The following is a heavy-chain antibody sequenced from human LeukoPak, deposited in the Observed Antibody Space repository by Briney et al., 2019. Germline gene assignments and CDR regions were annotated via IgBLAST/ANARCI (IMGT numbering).Heavy chain of an antibody. V-gene: IGHV3-15*07. J-gene: IGHJ3*02. Sequence: GGSLRLSCAVSGLTLSNVWMNWVRQAPGKGLEWVGRIKSKTAGGTTDFAAPVKGRFSISRDDSQNMLYLQMNSLTSEDSAVYYCTTDNEYYYDSSGYGAFDIWGQGTMVTVSS. CDR3: TTDNEYYYDSSGYGAFDI. CDR2: IKSKTAGGTT. CDR1: GLTLSNVW. D-gene: IGHD3-22*01.